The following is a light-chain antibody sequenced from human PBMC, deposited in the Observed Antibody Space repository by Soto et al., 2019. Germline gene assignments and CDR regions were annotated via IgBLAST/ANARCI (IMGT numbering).Light chain of an antibody. CDR3: QQRGDWPPIT. CDR2: NAS. J-gene: IGKJ5*01. CDR1: QSVSTF. Sequence: EIVLTQSPATLSFSPGERAILSCRASQSVSTFLAWFQQKPCQPPRLLIYNASNRTTGIPARFSGSGSGTDFTLTISSLEPEDFAVYYCQQRGDWPPITFGQGTRLEIK. V-gene: IGKV3-11*01.